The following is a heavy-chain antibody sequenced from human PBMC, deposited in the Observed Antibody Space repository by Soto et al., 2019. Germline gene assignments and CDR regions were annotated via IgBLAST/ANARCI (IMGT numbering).Heavy chain of an antibody. CDR3: ARGISTTGTTLDY. CDR1: GYTFTSYG. J-gene: IGHJ4*02. Sequence: ASVKVSCKASGYTFTSYGISWVRQAPGQGLEWMGWINPNSGGTNYAQKFQGRVTMTRDTSISTAYMELSRLRSDDTAVYYCARGISTTGTTLDYWGQGTLVTVSS. CDR2: INPNSGGT. V-gene: IGHV1-2*02. D-gene: IGHD1-1*01.